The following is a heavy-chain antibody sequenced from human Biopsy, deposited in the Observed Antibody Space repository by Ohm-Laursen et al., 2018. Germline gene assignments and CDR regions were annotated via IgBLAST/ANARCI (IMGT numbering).Heavy chain of an antibody. D-gene: IGHD3-16*01. V-gene: IGHV4-59*01. CDR1: RDSISNYY. CDR3: ARDSRGGHLNTTLITGKNLDS. J-gene: IGHJ4*02. Sequence: SDTLSLTCTVSRDSISNYYWTWIRQSPGKGLEWIGYIYYTGSTNYNPSAKSRVTIPVDTSKNQFSLKLNSATVADTSVYFCARDSRGGHLNTTLITGKNLDSWGQGILVTVSS. CDR2: IYYTGST.